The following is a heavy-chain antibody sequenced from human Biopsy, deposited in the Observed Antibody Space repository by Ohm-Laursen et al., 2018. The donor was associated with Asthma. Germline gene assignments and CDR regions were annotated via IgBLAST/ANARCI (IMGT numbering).Heavy chain of an antibody. V-gene: IGHV3-66*02. Sequence: SLRLSCAASGFAVSRDHMFWVRQAPGKGLEWVSVIYSGGTSHTADSVEGRFTISRDNSKNTLFLQMSSLRPEDTAVYYCARGGLHYYEYYGMDVWGQGTTVTASS. CDR3: ARGGLHYYEYYGMDV. CDR2: IYSGGTS. CDR1: GFAVSRDH. J-gene: IGHJ6*02. D-gene: IGHD2-21*02.